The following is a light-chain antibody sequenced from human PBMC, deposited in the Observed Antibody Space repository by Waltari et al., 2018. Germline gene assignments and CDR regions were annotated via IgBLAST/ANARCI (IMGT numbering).Light chain of an antibody. CDR1: QGISSY. CDR2: AAF. CDR3: QQFNTYPLT. V-gene: IGKV1-9*01. J-gene: IGKJ5*01. Sequence: IQLTQSPSSLSASVGDRVTITCRASQGISSYLAWYQQKPGKAPNLLIYAAFTLQSGVPSRFSGSGSGTDFTLTISSPQPEDFATYYCQQFNTYPLTFGQGTRLEIK.